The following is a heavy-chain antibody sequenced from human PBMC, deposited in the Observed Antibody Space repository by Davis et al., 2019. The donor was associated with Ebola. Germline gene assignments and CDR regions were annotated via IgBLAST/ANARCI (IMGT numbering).Heavy chain of an antibody. D-gene: IGHD3-3*01. V-gene: IGHV3-23*01. CDR3: VKVPSLFGGMDV. J-gene: IGHJ6*02. CDR2: ISGSGGNT. CDR1: GFTFSTYA. Sequence: GESLKISCAASGFTFSTYAMSWVRQAPGKGLEWVSDISGSGGNTYYAESLKGRFTISRDNSKNTLYLQMSSLRAEDTAVYYCVKVPSLFGGMDVWGQGTTVTVSS.